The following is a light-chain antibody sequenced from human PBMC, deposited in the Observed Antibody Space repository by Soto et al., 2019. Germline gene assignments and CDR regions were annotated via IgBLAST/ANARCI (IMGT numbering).Light chain of an antibody. CDR3: QQLYSYPLT. J-gene: IGKJ4*01. CDR1: QNISSF. V-gene: IGKV1-9*01. Sequence: DIQLTQSPSFLSASVGDRVTVTCRASQNISSFLPWYHQTPGKAPKLLIYAASTLQSGVPSRFSGSGSGTEFTLTISSLQPEDFATYYCQQLYSYPLTFGGGTKVEIK. CDR2: AAS.